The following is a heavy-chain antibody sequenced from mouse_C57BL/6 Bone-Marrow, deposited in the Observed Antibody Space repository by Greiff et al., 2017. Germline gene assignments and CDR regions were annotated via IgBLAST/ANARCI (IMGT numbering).Heavy chain of an antibody. V-gene: IGHV1-42*01. CDR3: ARGRTVVAYYYAMDY. CDR2: INPSTGGT. CDR1: GYSFTGYY. Sequence: DVQLQESGPELVKPGASVKISCKASGYSFTGYYMNWVKQSPEKSLEWIGEINPSTGGTTYNQKFKAKATLTVDKSSSTAYMQLKSLTSEDSAVYYCARGRTVVAYYYAMDYWGQGTSVTVSS. D-gene: IGHD1-1*01. J-gene: IGHJ4*01.